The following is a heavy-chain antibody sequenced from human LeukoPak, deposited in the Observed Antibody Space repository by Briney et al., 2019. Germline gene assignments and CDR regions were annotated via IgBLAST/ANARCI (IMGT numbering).Heavy chain of an antibody. V-gene: IGHV4-39*01. CDR3: ARRRPYGDWSAFDI. CDR1: GGSISSSSYY. CDR2: FYYTGTT. Sequence: SETLSLTCTVSGGSISSSSYYWGWIRQPPGKGLEWIGNFYYTGTTYYNPSLKSRVTISVDTSKNKFSLKLSSVTAADTAVYYCARRRPYGDWSAFDIWGQGTMVTVSS. J-gene: IGHJ3*02. D-gene: IGHD4-17*01.